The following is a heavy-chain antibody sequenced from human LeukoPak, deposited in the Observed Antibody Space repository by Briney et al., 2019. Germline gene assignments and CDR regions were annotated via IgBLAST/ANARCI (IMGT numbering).Heavy chain of an antibody. D-gene: IGHD3-22*01. J-gene: IGHJ4*02. CDR2: ISYDGSNK. CDR3: ARGPPNYYESGGFYFFDY. V-gene: IGHV3-30-3*01. Sequence: PGGSLRLSCAASGFTFSSYAIHWVRQAPGKGLEWVAVISYDGSNKYYADSVKGRFTISRDISKNTLYLQMNSLRAEDTAVYYCARGPPNYYESGGFYFFDYWGQGTLVTVSS. CDR1: GFTFSSYA.